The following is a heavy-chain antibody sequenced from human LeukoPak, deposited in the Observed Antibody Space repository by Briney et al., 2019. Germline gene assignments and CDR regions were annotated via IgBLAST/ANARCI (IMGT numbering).Heavy chain of an antibody. CDR3: AREEFQRGWFGP. D-gene: IGHD6-25*01. V-gene: IGHV3-48*01. CDR1: GFSLTSYS. Sequence: GGSLRLSCAASGFSLTSYSMNWVRQAPGKGPEWISYIDSPGTTIFYADFVRGRFTISRDKANNLLILQMNSLRVEDTAVYYCAREEFQRGWFGPWAGEPWSPSPQ. CDR2: IDSPGTTI. J-gene: IGHJ5*02.